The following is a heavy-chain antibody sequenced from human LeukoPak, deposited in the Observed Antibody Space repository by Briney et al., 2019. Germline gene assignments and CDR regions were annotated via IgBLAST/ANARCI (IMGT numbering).Heavy chain of an antibody. CDR2: IDGSGSS. Sequence: PSETLSLTCTVSGYSISSGYLWGWIRQPPGKGLEWIGSIDGSGSSYYNPSLKSRVTISVDTSKNQFSLKLSSVTAADTAVYYCARVIKYYFDYWGQGTLVTVSS. CDR1: GYSISSGYL. CDR3: ARVIKYYFDY. V-gene: IGHV4-38-2*02. J-gene: IGHJ4*02. D-gene: IGHD3-10*01.